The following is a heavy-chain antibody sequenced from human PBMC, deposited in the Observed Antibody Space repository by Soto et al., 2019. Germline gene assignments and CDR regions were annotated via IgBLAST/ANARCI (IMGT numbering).Heavy chain of an antibody. Sequence: EVQVLESGGGLVQPGGSLRLSCAASGFSFSRYAMTWVRHAPGKGLEWVSAISGNDDSKFYGDPGKGRFTVSRDDSKNPLYLQMNSRRAEDTAVYCWAKVWLDYWYVDVWGRGTLVTVSS. CDR2: ISGNDDSK. CDR3: AKVWLDYWYVDV. J-gene: IGHJ2*01. V-gene: IGHV3-23*01. D-gene: IGHD6-19*01. CDR1: GFSFSRYA.